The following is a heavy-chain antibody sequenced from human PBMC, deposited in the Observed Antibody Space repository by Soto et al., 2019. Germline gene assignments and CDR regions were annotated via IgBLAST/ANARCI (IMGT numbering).Heavy chain of an antibody. Sequence: QVQLVESGGGVVQPGGSLRLSCAASGFTFTTYGMHWLRQAPDKGLEWVAAVSYDGSEHSYADSVKCRFSVSRDRSRNTVCLQMNSLRTDDTAMYLCARENSGVYSRYYFDFWGPGTQVTVSS. CDR1: GFTFTTYG. V-gene: IGHV3-30*03. CDR2: VSYDGSEH. J-gene: IGHJ4*02. CDR3: ARENSGVYSRYYFDF. D-gene: IGHD3-16*02.